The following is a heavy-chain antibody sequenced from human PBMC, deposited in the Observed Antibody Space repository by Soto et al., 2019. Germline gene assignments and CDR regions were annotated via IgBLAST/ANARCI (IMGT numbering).Heavy chain of an antibody. Sequence: GGSLRLSCAASGFTFSDYYMTWVRQAPGKGLEWLSYISRSGSAMYYEDSVKGRFTISRDDSKNTAYLQMNSLKTEDTAVYYCTRQLETYCSSTSCYVYGMDVWGQGTTVTVSS. CDR2: ISRSGSAM. J-gene: IGHJ6*02. CDR3: TRQLETYCSSTSCYVYGMDV. V-gene: IGHV3-11*01. CDR1: GFTFSDYY. D-gene: IGHD2-2*01.